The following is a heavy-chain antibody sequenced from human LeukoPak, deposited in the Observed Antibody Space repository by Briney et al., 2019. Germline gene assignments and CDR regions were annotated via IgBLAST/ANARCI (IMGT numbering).Heavy chain of an antibody. J-gene: IGHJ3*02. CDR3: ARDTIVLWAFDI. Sequence: SETLSLTCTVSGGSISSGSYYWSWIRQPAGKGLEWIGRIYTSGSTNYNPSLKSRVTISVDTSKNQFSLKLSSVTAADTAVYYCARDTIVLWAFDIWGQGTMVTVSS. CDR1: GGSISSGSYY. CDR2: IYTSGST. V-gene: IGHV4-61*02. D-gene: IGHD4/OR15-4a*01.